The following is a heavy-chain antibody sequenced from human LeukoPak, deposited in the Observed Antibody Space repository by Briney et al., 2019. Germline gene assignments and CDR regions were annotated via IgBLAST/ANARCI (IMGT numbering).Heavy chain of an antibody. CDR3: AREPPYCSGGSCYFDY. CDR1: GYTFTSYA. Sequence: SVKVSCKASGYTFTSYAISWVRQAPGQGLEWMGRIIPILGIANYAQKFQGRVTITADKSTSTAYMELSSLRSEGTAVYYCAREPPYCSGGSCYFDYWGQGTLVTVSS. V-gene: IGHV1-69*04. D-gene: IGHD2-15*01. CDR2: IIPILGIA. J-gene: IGHJ4*02.